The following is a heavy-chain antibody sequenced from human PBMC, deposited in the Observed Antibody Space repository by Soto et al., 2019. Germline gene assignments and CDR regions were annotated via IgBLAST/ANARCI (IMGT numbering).Heavy chain of an antibody. CDR1: GYTFTSYD. J-gene: IGHJ4*02. CDR2: MNLNSGYT. Sequence: QVQLVQSGAEVKKPGASVKVSCKASGYTFTSYDINWVRQATGQGLEWMGWMNLNSGYTGYAQKSQGRVTMTRDNSIRTAFMELSSLRSEDTAVYYCARANGDFDYWGQGTLVTVSS. CDR3: ARANGDFDY. V-gene: IGHV1-8*01. D-gene: IGHD4-17*01.